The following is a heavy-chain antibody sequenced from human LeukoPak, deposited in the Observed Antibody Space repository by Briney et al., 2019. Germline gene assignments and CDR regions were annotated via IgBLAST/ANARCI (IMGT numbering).Heavy chain of an antibody. V-gene: IGHV6-1*01. J-gene: IGHJ6*02. D-gene: IGHD3-22*01. CDR2: TYYRSKWYN. CDR1: GDSVSSNSAA. CDR3: ARISIPYYYDSSGYSNGMDV. Sequence: PSQTLSLTCAISGDSVSSNSAAWNWIRQSPSRGLEWLGRTYYRSKWYNDYAVSVKSRITINPDTSKNQFSLQLNSVTPEDTAVYCCARISIPYYYDSSGYSNGMDVWGQGTTVTVSS.